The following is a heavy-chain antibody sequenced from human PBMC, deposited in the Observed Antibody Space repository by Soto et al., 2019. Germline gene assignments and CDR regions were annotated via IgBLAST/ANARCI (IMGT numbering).Heavy chain of an antibody. V-gene: IGHV3-64*01. J-gene: IGHJ6*03. CDR3: ARRARPDFYYMDV. D-gene: IGHD6-6*01. CDR1: GFTVSGYA. CDR2: ISSNGVGT. Sequence: WGSLRLSCAACGFTVSGYAMYWVRQAPGKGLEYVSGISSNGVGTYYANSVQGRFTISRDNSKNTVYLQMGSLRPEDMAVYYCARRARPDFYYMDVWGKGTTVTVSS.